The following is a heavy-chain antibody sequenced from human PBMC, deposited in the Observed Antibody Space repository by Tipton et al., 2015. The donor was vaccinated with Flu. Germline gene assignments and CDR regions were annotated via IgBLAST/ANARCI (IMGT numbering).Heavy chain of an antibody. Sequence: SLRLSCAASGFTFSSYEMNWVRQAPGKGLEWLSYISSSGNTISYADSVRGRFTIPRDNTKKSLYLQLNSLRAEDTAIYYCATLTGDDYWGQGIMVTVSS. D-gene: IGHD7-27*01. V-gene: IGHV3-48*03. CDR2: ISSSGNTI. J-gene: IGHJ4*02. CDR1: GFTFSSYE. CDR3: ATLTGDDY.